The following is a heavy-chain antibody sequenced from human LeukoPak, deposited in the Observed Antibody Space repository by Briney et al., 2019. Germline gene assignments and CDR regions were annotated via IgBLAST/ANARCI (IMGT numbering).Heavy chain of an antibody. CDR3: ARDEPNDYVWVGVYYYGMDV. CDR2: ISSSGSTI. J-gene: IGHJ6*02. D-gene: IGHD3-16*01. V-gene: IGHV3-11*01. CDR1: GFTFSDYY. Sequence: GGSLRLSCAASGFTFSDYYMSWIRQAPGKGLEWVSYISSSGSTIYYADPVKGRFTISRDNAKNSLYLQMNSLRAEDPAVYYCARDEPNDYVWVGVYYYGMDVWGQGTTVTVSS.